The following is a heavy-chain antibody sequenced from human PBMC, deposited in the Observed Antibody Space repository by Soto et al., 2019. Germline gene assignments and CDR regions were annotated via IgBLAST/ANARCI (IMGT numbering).Heavy chain of an antibody. CDR3: ARDRYYYDSSGYPHFDY. CDR2: IIPIFGTA. J-gene: IGHJ4*02. CDR1: GGTFSSYA. Sequence: SVKVSCKASGGTFSSYAISWVRQAPGQGLEWMGGIIPIFGTANYAQKFQGRATITADKSTSTAYMELSSLRSEDTAVYYCARDRYYYDSSGYPHFDYWGQGTLVTVSS. D-gene: IGHD3-22*01. V-gene: IGHV1-69*06.